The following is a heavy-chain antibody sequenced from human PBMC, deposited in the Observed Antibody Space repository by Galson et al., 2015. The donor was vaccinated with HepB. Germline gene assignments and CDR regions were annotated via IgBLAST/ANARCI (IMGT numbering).Heavy chain of an antibody. CDR2: ISYDGSNK. CDR1: GFTFSSYG. V-gene: IGHV3-30*18. D-gene: IGHD3-16*01. Sequence: SLRLSCAASGFTFSSYGMHWVRQAPGKGLEWVAVISYDGSNKYYADSVKGRFTISRDNSKNTLYLQMNSLRAEDTAVYYCAKDSAPLRAWMGGSRFDYWGQGTLVTVSS. J-gene: IGHJ4*02. CDR3: AKDSAPLRAWMGGSRFDY.